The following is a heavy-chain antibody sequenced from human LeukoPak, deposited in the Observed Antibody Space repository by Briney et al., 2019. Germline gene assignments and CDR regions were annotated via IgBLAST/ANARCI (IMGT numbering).Heavy chain of an antibody. D-gene: IGHD3-22*01. CDR2: ITSSGTGT. V-gene: IGHV3-23*01. CDR3: VKGRDYNDASAYYIGDY. CDR1: RFTFSTHA. Sequence: PGGSLTLYRAASRFTFSTHAMIWVRQAPRKGPEWVSCITSSGTGTYYRDSVKGPFTISRENSNDTLYLQMNSLRAEDTAVYYCVKGRDYNDASAYYIGDYWGQGTLVTVSS. J-gene: IGHJ4*02.